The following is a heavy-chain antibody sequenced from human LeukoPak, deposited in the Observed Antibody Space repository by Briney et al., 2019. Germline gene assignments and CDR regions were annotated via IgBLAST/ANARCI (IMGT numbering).Heavy chain of an antibody. CDR2: VYYSGST. CDR3: ARERRDGYKVYFDY. Sequence: SETLSLTCTVSGGSISNYYWSWIRQPPGKGLEWIGYVYYSGSTNYNPSLKSRVTISVDTSKNQFSLRLSSVTAADAAVYYCARERRDGYKVYFDYWGLGTLVTVSS. CDR1: GGSISNYY. V-gene: IGHV4-59*01. D-gene: IGHD5-24*01. J-gene: IGHJ4*02.